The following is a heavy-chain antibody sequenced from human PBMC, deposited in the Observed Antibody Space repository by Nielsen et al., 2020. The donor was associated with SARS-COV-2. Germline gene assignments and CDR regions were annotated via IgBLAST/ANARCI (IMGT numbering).Heavy chain of an antibody. D-gene: IGHD3-22*01. CDR2: ISAYNGNT. J-gene: IGHJ3*02. V-gene: IGHV1-18*01. Sequence: ASVKVSCKASGYTFTSYGISWVRQAPGQGLEWMGWISAYNGNTNYAQKLQGRVTMTTDTSTSTAYMELRSLRSDDTAVYYCARRGGDYDSSGYYYAFDIWGQGTMVTVSS. CDR1: GYTFTSYG. CDR3: ARRGGDYDSSGYYYAFDI.